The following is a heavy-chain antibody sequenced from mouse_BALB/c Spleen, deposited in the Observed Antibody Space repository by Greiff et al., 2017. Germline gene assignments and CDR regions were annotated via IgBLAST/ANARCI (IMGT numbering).Heavy chain of an antibody. Sequence: EVKLMESGGDLVKPGGSLKLSCAASGFTFSSYGMSWVRQTPDKRLEWVATISSGGSYTYYPDSVKGRFTISRDNAKNTLYLQMSSLKSEDTAMYYCARRGNKDYYGSSFAYWGQGTLVTVSA. CDR2: ISSGGSYT. J-gene: IGHJ3*01. CDR3: ARRGNKDYYGSSFAY. D-gene: IGHD1-1*01. CDR1: GFTFSSYG. V-gene: IGHV5-6*02.